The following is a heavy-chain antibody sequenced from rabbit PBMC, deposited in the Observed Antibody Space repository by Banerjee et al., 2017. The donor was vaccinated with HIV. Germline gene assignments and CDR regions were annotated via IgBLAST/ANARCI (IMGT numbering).Heavy chain of an antibody. CDR2: IDPVFGSI. J-gene: IGHJ4*01. Sequence: QEHLVESGGGLVQPGGSLKVSCKASGFDFSSYGVSWVRQAPGKGLEWIGYIDPVFGSIHYASWVNGRFTISSHNAQNTLYLQLNSLTAADTATYFCGRDQGGWNAVNLWGQGTLVPS. CDR3: GRDQGGWNAVNL. V-gene: IGHV1S47*01. CDR1: GFDFSSYG. D-gene: IGHD3-3*01.